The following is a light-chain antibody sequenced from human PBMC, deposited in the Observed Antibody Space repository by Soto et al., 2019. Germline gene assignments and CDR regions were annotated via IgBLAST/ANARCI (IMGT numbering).Light chain of an antibody. J-gene: IGKJ5*01. V-gene: IGKV3-20*01. Sequence: EVVLTHSPVTLSFSPVCRATLSCGSSQSVTSKLAWYQQKPGQAPRLLISGASNRATGIPDRFSGSGSGTDFTLTISRLEPDDFALYFCQQYGGSPITFGLGTRLEIK. CDR1: QSVTSK. CDR3: QQYGGSPIT. CDR2: GAS.